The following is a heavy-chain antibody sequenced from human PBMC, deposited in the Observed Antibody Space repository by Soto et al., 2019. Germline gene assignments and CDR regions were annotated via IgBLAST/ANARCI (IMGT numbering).Heavy chain of an antibody. J-gene: IGHJ4*02. CDR2: ISDDGSNK. Sequence: QVQLVESGGGVVQPGRSLRLSCAASGFTFSNYALHWVRQAPGKGLEWVAVISDDGSNKYYADSVKGRFTISRDNSKNTLYLQMNSLRADDTAMYYCARDCFASSWSYFDYWGQGSPVTVSS. CDR1: GFTFSNYA. V-gene: IGHV3-30-3*01. D-gene: IGHD6-13*01. CDR3: ARDCFASSWSYFDY.